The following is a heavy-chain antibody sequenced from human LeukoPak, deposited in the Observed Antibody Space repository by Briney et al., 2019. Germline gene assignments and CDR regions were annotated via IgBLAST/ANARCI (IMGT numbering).Heavy chain of an antibody. CDR3: ARGKTDGSIYYPNFDY. CDR1: GGAFSGFY. Sequence: PSETLSLTCAVYGGAFSGFYWSWIRQSPGKGLEWIGEINHSGITNYNPSLKGRVIISVDTSKNQFSLTLSSVTAADAAVYYCARGKTDGSIYYPNFDYWGQGTLVTVSS. CDR2: INHSGIT. V-gene: IGHV4-34*01. D-gene: IGHD3-22*01. J-gene: IGHJ4*02.